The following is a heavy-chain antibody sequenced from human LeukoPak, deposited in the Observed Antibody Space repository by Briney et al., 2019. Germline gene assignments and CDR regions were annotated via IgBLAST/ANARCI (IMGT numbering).Heavy chain of an antibody. CDR2: IYHSGST. V-gene: IGHV4-38-2*02. CDR1: GYSISSGYY. J-gene: IGHJ4*02. CDR3: AKDPHRSVVPQYFDY. D-gene: IGHD4-23*01. Sequence: SETLSLTCTVSGYSISSGYYWGWIRQPPGKGLEWIGSIYHSGSTYYNPSLKSRVTISVDTSKNQFSLKLSSVTAADTAVYYCAKDPHRSVVPQYFDYWGQGTLVTVSS.